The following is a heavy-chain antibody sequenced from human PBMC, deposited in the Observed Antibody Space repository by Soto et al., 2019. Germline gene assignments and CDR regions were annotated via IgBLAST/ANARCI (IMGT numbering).Heavy chain of an antibody. CDR3: ARVTSGRNWFDH. CDR1: GDSVSSASFY. D-gene: IGHD6-19*01. Sequence: SETLSLTCTVSGDSVSSASFYWIWIRQAPGKGLEWIGFIYFSGSTNYNPSLKSRVTMSLDTSKNQFSLKLRSVTPADTAVYFCARVTSGRNWFDHWGQGTLVPVSS. CDR2: IYFSGST. V-gene: IGHV4-61*01. J-gene: IGHJ5*02.